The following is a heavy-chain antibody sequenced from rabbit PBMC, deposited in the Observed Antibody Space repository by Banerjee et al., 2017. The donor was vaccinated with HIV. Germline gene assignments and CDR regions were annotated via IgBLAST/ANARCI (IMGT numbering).Heavy chain of an antibody. CDR3: ARSYVSDSSYHSL. J-gene: IGHJ4*01. CDR2: IDAGSSGST. CDR1: GFTISSSYY. Sequence: QEQLVESGGDLVKPGASLTLTCTASGFTISSSYYMCWVRQAPGKGLEWIACIDAGSSGSTVYASWAKGRFTISKTSSTTVTLQLNSLTAADTATYFCARSYVSDSSYHSLWGPGTLVTVS. V-gene: IGHV1S45*01. D-gene: IGHD8-1*01.